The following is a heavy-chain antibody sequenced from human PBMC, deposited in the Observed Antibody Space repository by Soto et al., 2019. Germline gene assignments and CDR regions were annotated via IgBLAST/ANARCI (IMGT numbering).Heavy chain of an antibody. D-gene: IGHD3-16*02. CDR2: IYHSGST. CDR1: GGSISSGGYS. J-gene: IGHJ4*02. V-gene: IGHV4-30-2*01. CDR3: ARDEVWGSYRYYFDY. Sequence: QLQLQESGSGLVKPSQTLSLTCAVSGGSISSGGYSWSWIRQPPGKGLEWIGYIYHSGSTYYNPSLKSRVTISVDRSKNQFSLKLSSVTAADTAVYYCARDEVWGSYRYYFDYWGQGTLVTVSS.